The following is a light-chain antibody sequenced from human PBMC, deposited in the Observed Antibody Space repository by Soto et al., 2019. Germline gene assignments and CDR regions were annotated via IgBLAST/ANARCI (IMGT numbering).Light chain of an antibody. CDR2: DAS. CDR3: LHYNSYPLT. J-gene: IGKJ4*01. CDR1: QSISSW. Sequence: DIQMTQSPSTLSASVGDRVTITCGASQSISSWLAWYQQKPGKAPKLLIYDASSLESGVPSRFSGSGSGTDFALTISSLQPEDFATYYCLHYNSYPLTFGGGTKVDIK. V-gene: IGKV1-5*01.